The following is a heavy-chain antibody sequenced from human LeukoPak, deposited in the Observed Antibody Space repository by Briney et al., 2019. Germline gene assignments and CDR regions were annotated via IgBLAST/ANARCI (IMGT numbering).Heavy chain of an antibody. V-gene: IGHV3-7*01. CDR2: IKQDGSEK. CDR3: ARGYYYDRSGYYTDY. Sequence: PGGSLRLSCAASGFTFSSYWMSWVRQAPGKGLEWVANIKQDGSEKYYVDSVKGRFTISRDNAENSLFLQMNSLRAEDTAVYYCARGYYYDRSGYYTDYWGQGTLVTVSS. D-gene: IGHD3-22*01. CDR1: GFTFSSYW. J-gene: IGHJ4*02.